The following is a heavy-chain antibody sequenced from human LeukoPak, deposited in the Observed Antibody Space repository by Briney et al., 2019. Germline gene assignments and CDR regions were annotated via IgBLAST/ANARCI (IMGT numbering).Heavy chain of an antibody. CDR1: GFTFSSYS. CDR3: ALRRGRGVYDY. J-gene: IGHJ4*02. D-gene: IGHD3-10*01. CDR2: ISSSSSYI. V-gene: IGHV3-21*01. Sequence: GGSLMLSCAASGFTFSSYSMNWGRQAPGKGLEWVSSISSSSSYIYYTDSVKGRFTISRDNAKNSLYLQMNSLRAEDTAVYYCALRRGRGVYDYWGQGTLVTVSS.